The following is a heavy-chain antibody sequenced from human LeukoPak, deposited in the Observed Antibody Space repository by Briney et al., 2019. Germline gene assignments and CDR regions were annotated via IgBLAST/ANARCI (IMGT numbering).Heavy chain of an antibody. Sequence: PSETLSLTCAVYGGSFSGYYWSWIRQPPGKGLEWIGEINHSGSTNYNPSLKSRVTISIDTSKSQFSLKLSSVTAADTAVYYCAASVPFGYWGQGTLVTVSS. J-gene: IGHJ4*02. D-gene: IGHD5/OR15-5a*01. CDR1: GGSFSGYY. V-gene: IGHV4-34*01. CDR2: INHSGST. CDR3: AASVPFGY.